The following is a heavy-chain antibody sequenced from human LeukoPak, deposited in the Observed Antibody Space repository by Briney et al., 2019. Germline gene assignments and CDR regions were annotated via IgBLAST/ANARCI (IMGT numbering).Heavy chain of an antibody. CDR3: AKVMGSRTYFYGFDI. CDR2: VPFDGNGK. J-gene: IGHJ3*02. CDR1: GFTFSSYG. V-gene: IGHV3-30*02. Sequence: GGSLRLSCAASGFTFSSYGMHWVRQAPGKGLEWVAFVPFDGNGKYYADSVKGRLTISRDNSKNTLYLQMNSLRAEDTSVYYCAKVMGSRTYFYGFDIWGQGTMVTVSS. D-gene: IGHD3-10*01.